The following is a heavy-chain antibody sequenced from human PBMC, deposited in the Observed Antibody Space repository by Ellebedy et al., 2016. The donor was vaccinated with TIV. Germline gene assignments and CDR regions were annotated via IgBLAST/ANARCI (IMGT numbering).Heavy chain of an antibody. CDR1: GGSFNSYY. CDR3: TRGLTIRPLDS. V-gene: IGHV4-34*01. Sequence: GSLRLSXTIYGGSFNSYYGNWIRQSPGRGLEWIAEINHRGSTNYNPSLKSRVTISLDTSKNQFSLKLTSVTAADTAMYYCTRGLTIRPLDSWGQGTLVTVSS. J-gene: IGHJ4*02. CDR2: INHRGST. D-gene: IGHD3-3*01.